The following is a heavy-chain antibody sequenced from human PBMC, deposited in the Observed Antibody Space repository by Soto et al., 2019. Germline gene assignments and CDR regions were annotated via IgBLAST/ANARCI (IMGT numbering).Heavy chain of an antibody. V-gene: IGHV1-69*06. CDR2: IIPIFGTA. Sequence: QVQLVQSGAEVKKPGSSVKVSCKASGGTFSSYAISWVRQAPGQGLEWMGGIIPIFGTANYAQKFQGRVTSTADKSTSTADMELSSLRSEDTAVYYCARDRGYCSSTSCFGNWFDPWGQGTLVTVSS. J-gene: IGHJ5*02. D-gene: IGHD2-2*01. CDR3: ARDRGYCSSTSCFGNWFDP. CDR1: GGTFSSYA.